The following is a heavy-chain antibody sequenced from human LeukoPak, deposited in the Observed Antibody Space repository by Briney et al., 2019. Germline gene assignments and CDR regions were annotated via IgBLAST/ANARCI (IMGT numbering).Heavy chain of an antibody. CDR3: ARFPTTMVRGVILNYFDY. CDR1: GGSISSGDYY. Sequence: SETLSLTCTVSGGSISSGDYYWSWIRQPPGKGLEWIGYIYYSGSTYYNPSLKSRVTISVDTSKNQFSLKLSSVTAADTAVYYCARFPTTMVRGVILNYFDYWGQGTLVTVSS. CDR2: IYYSGST. D-gene: IGHD3-10*01. V-gene: IGHV4-30-4*01. J-gene: IGHJ4*02.